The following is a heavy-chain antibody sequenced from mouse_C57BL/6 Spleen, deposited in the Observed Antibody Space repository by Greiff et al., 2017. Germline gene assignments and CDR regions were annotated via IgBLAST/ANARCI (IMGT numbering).Heavy chain of an antibody. Sequence: QVQLQQPGAELVMPGASVKLSCKASGYTFTSYWMHWVKQRPGQGLEWIGEIDPSDSYTNYNQKFKGKSTLTVDKSSSTAYMQLSSLTSEDSAVYYCARRGRAMDYWGQGPSVTVSS. J-gene: IGHJ4*01. CDR2: IDPSDSYT. CDR3: ARRGRAMDY. CDR1: GYTFTSYW. V-gene: IGHV1-69*01.